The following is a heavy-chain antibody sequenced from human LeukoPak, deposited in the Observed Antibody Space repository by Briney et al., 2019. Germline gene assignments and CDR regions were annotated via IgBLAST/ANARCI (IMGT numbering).Heavy chain of an antibody. V-gene: IGHV1-2*02. D-gene: IGHD3-22*01. CDR3: ARDRCDSSGTLDY. CDR1: GYTFTGYY. J-gene: IGHJ4*02. CDR2: INPNSGGT. Sequence: ASVKVSCKASGYTFTGYYMHWVRQAPGQGLEWMEWINPNSGGTNYAQKFQGRVTMTRDTSISTAYMELSRLRSDDTAVYYCARDRCDSSGTLDYWGQGTLVTVSS.